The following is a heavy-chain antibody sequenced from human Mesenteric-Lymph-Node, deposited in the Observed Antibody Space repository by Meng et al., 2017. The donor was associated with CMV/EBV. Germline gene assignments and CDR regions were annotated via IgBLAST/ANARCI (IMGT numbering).Heavy chain of an antibody. D-gene: IGHD3-10*01. CDR1: GFKVRDKY. Sequence: EVHLVEAGGGLGQPWGSLRLSCGASGFKVRDKYMSWVRQAPGKGLEWVCIIYRGDNTYYIDSVKDRFTVSRDNSKNTMYLQMNSLRVEDTAVYYCTGDSVSNPNLDYWGQGTLVTVSS. CDR2: IYRGDNT. CDR3: TGDSVSNPNLDY. V-gene: IGHV3-66*01. J-gene: IGHJ4*02.